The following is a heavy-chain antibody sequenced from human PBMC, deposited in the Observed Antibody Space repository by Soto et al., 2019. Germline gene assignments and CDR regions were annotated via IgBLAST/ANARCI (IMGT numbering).Heavy chain of an antibody. D-gene: IGHD3-10*01. J-gene: IGHJ5*02. CDR3: ATFGGLWFGEPNHGHNWFDP. CDR2: INHSGST. Sequence: SETLSVTCAVYGGYFSGYDWSWIRPPPGKGLEWIGEINHSGSTNYNPSLKSRVTISVDTSKNQFSLKLSSVTAADTAVYYCATFGGLWFGEPNHGHNWFDPWGQGTLVTVSS. V-gene: IGHV4-34*01. CDR1: GGYFSGYD.